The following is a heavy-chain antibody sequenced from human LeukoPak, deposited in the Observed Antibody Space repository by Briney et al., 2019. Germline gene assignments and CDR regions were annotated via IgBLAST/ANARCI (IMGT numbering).Heavy chain of an antibody. CDR3: ASGMVRGVMYYYMDV. CDR1: GGTFSSYA. Sequence: SVKVSCKASGGTFSSYAISWVRQAPGQGLEWMGGIIPIFGTANYAQKFQGRVTITADKSTSTAYMELSSLRSDDTAVYYCASGMVRGVMYYYMDVWGKGTTVTISS. D-gene: IGHD3-10*01. V-gene: IGHV1-69*06. J-gene: IGHJ6*03. CDR2: IIPIFGTA.